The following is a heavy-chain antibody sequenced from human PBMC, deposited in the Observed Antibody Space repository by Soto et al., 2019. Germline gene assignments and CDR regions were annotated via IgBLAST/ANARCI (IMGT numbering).Heavy chain of an antibody. J-gene: IGHJ6*02. D-gene: IGHD5-18*01. CDR1: GFTFSSYW. CDR2: IKQDGSEK. V-gene: IGHV3-7*03. Sequence: LRLSCAASGFTFSSYWMSWVRQAPGKGLEWVANIKQDGSEKYYVDSVKGRFTISRDNAKNSLYLQMNSLRAEDTAVYYCARERGYSYGYDYYYGMDVWGQGTTVTVSS. CDR3: ARERGYSYGYDYYYGMDV.